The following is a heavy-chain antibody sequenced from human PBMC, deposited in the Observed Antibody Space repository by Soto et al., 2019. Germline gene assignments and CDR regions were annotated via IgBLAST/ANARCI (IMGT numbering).Heavy chain of an antibody. V-gene: IGHV1-18*01. CDR3: AREDVIVGATGVCDY. J-gene: IGHJ4*02. CDR2: ISAYNGNT. D-gene: IGHD1-26*01. Sequence: QVQLVQSGAEVKKPGASVKVSCKASGYTFTSYGISWVRQAPGQGLEWMGWISAYNGNTNYAQKLQGRVTMTTDTATSTAYMELRSLRSDDTVVYYCAREDVIVGATGVCDYWGQGTLVTVSS. CDR1: GYTFTSYG.